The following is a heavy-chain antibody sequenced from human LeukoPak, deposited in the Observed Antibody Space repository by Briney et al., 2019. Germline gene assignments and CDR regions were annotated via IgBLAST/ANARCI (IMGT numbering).Heavy chain of an antibody. CDR3: ARDLFRPGYCSSTSCYPPDY. Sequence: ASVNVSCKASGYTFTSYGISWVRQAPGQGLECMGWISAYNGNTNYSQKLQCRGTMTTDTSTSTAYMELRSLRYDDTAVYYCARDLFRPGYCSSTSCYPPDYWGQGTLVTVSS. D-gene: IGHD2-2*01. CDR1: GYTFTSYG. V-gene: IGHV1-18*01. CDR2: ISAYNGNT. J-gene: IGHJ4*02.